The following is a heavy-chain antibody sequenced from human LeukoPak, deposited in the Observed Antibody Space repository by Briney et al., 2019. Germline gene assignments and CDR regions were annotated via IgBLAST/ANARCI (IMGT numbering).Heavy chain of an antibody. CDR1: GITFSNAW. J-gene: IGHJ3*02. CDR2: IKSKSDGGTT. D-gene: IGHD2-21*02. V-gene: IGHV3-15*01. CDR3: TTPHDLTKNPLDAFDI. Sequence: GGSLRLSCAASGITFSNAWMSWVRQAPGKGLEWVGRIKSKSDGGTTDYAAPVKGRFTIARDDSKNTLYLEVNSLKTEDTAVYYCTTPHDLTKNPLDAFDIWGQGTMVTVSS.